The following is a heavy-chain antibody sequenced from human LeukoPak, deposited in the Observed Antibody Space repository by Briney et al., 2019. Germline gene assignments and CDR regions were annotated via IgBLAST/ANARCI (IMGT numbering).Heavy chain of an antibody. CDR2: INAGNGNT. J-gene: IGHJ4*02. CDR1: GYIFTSYA. V-gene: IGHV1-3*01. CDR3: AREGGAKYYFDY. Sequence: ASVKVSCKASGYIFTSYAMHWVRQAPGQRFEWMGWINAGNGNTKYSQKFQGRVTISRDTSASTVYMELSSLRSEDTAVYYCAREGGAKYYFDYWGQGTLVTVSS. D-gene: IGHD3-16*01.